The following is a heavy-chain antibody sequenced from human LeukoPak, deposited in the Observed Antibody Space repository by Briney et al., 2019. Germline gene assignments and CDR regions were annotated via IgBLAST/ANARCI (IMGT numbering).Heavy chain of an antibody. D-gene: IGHD3-22*01. J-gene: IGHJ4*02. CDR1: GFTFSSYA. CDR3: ARGTSDSRVTPTRY. V-gene: IGHV3-7*01. CDR2: IKQDESEK. Sequence: PGGSLRLSCAASGFTFSSYAMSWVRQAPGKGLEWVANIKQDESEKYYVDSVKGRFTISRDNAKNSLYLQMNSLRAEDTAVYYCARGTSDSRVTPTRYWGQGTLVTVSS.